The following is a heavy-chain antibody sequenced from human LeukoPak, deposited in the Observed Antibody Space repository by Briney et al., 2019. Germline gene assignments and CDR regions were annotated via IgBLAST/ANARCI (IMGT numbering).Heavy chain of an antibody. CDR1: EFTVSRNY. Sequence: LAGGSLRLSCTASEFTVSRNYVLWVRQAPGKGLEWVSLIFSNGDTHYADSVKGRFTISRDTSKNTVSLQMNSLRVEDTAMYYCTRDQMNYWGQGTLVTVSS. CDR3: TRDQMNY. CDR2: IFSNGDT. D-gene: IGHD5-24*01. V-gene: IGHV3-53*01. J-gene: IGHJ4*02.